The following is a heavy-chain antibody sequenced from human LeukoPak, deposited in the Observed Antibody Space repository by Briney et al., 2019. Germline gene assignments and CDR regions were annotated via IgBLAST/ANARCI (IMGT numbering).Heavy chain of an antibody. CDR2: IYPRDGST. CDR1: GYTFTNNY. J-gene: IGHJ4*02. CDR3: ARDQEGFDY. V-gene: IGHV1-46*01. Sequence: ASVKVSCKASGYTFTNNYLHWVRQAPGQGLEWMGMIYPRDGSTSYAQNFQGRVTVTRDTSTTTVHMGLRGLRSEDTAVYYCARDQEGFDYWGQGTVVTVSS.